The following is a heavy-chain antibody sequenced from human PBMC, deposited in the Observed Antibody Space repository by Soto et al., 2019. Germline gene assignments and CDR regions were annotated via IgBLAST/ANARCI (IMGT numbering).Heavy chain of an antibody. Sequence: ASVKVSCKASGYTFTGYYMHWVRQAPGQGLEWMGWINPNSGGTNYAQKFQGWVTMTRDTSISTAYMELSRLRSDDTAVYYCARGGGYDFWSGSANEYYYMDVWGKRTKVTVSS. D-gene: IGHD3-3*01. CDR3: ARGGGYDFWSGSANEYYYMDV. J-gene: IGHJ6*03. CDR2: INPNSGGT. V-gene: IGHV1-2*04. CDR1: GYTFTGYY.